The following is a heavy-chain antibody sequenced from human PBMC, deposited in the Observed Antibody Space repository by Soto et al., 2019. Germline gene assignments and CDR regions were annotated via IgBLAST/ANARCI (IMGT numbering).Heavy chain of an antibody. CDR3: ARVARFLEWLLYSYYYYGMDV. D-gene: IGHD3-3*01. CDR1: GFTFSSYA. Sequence: QVQLVESGGGVVQPGRSLRLSCAASGFTFSSYAMHWVRQAPGKVLEWVAVISYDGSNKYYADSVKGRFTISRDNSKNTLYLQMNSLRAEDTAVYYCARVARFLEWLLYSYYYYGMDVWGQGTTVTVSS. J-gene: IGHJ6*02. CDR2: ISYDGSNK. V-gene: IGHV3-30-3*01.